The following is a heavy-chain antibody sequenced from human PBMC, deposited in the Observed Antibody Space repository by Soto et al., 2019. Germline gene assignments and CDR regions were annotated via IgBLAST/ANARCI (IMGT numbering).Heavy chain of an antibody. Sequence: GGSLRLSCAASGFSFSSYAVSWVRQAPGKGLEWVSAISGSGGSTYYADSVKGRFTISRDNSKNTLYLQMNSLRAEDTAVYYSAKDIVLMVYAIYPDAFDIWGQGTMVTVSS. J-gene: IGHJ3*02. CDR3: AKDIVLMVYAIYPDAFDI. CDR1: GFSFSSYA. V-gene: IGHV3-23*01. CDR2: ISGSGGST. D-gene: IGHD2-8*01.